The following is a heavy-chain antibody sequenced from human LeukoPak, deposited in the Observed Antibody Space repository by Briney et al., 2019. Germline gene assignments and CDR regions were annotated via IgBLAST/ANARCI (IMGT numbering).Heavy chain of an antibody. CDR2: IYYSGST. CDR1: GGSISSYY. J-gene: IGHJ5*02. V-gene: IGHV4-59*12. CDR3: ARDIVVVVAARRNWFDP. Sequence: SETLSLTCTVSGGSISSYYWSWIRQPPGKGLEWIGYIYYSGSTNYNPSLKSRVIISVDTSKNQFSLKLSSVTAADTAVYYCARDIVVVVAARRNWFDPWGQGTLVTVSS. D-gene: IGHD2-15*01.